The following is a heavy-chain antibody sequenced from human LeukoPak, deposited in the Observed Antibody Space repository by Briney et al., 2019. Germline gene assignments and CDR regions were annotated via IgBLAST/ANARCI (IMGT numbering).Heavy chain of an antibody. J-gene: IGHJ4*02. CDR1: GGSISSGDYY. CDR2: VYHGGTT. D-gene: IGHD6-25*01. V-gene: IGHV4-30-2*01. Sequence: SETLSLTCTVSGGSISSGDYYWSWIRQPPGKGLEWIGSVYHGGTTYYNPSLKSRVSISEDRSNNQFFLKLSSVTAADTAMYFCARSPRGNYFDSWGEGTLVTVSS. CDR3: ARSPRGNYFDS.